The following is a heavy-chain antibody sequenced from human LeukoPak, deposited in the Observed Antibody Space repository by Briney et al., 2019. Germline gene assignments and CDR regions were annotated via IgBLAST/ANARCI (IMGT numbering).Heavy chain of an antibody. J-gene: IGHJ4*02. D-gene: IGHD5-18*01. CDR1: GLTVSTNY. CDR3: ATVGSGNTYGYGDY. Sequence: GSLRLSCAATGLTVSTNYMSWVRQAPGKGLEWVSVFYNGINTYYADSVKGRFTTSRDNSKNTLYLQMNSLRVEDTAVYFRATVGSGNTYGYGDYWGQGTLVTVSS. CDR2: FYNGINT. V-gene: IGHV3-66*01.